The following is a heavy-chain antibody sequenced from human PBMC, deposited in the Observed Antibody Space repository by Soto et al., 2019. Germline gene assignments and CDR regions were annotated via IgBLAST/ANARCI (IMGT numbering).Heavy chain of an antibody. D-gene: IGHD5-12*01. V-gene: IGHV3-30-3*01. J-gene: IGHJ4*02. CDR2: ISYDGSNK. CDR3: AREGDGYNYRVYFDY. Sequence: QVQLVESGGGVVQPGRSLRLSCAASGFTFSSYAMHWVRQAPGKGLEWVAVISYDGSNKYYADSVKGRFTISRDNSKNTLELQMNSLRAEDTAVYYCAREGDGYNYRVYFDYWGQGTLVTVSS. CDR1: GFTFSSYA.